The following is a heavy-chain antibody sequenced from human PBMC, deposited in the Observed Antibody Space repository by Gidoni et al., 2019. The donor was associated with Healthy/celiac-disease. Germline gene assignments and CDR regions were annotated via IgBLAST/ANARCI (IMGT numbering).Heavy chain of an antibody. CDR1: GFPFSDYY. Sequence: QVQLVESGGGLVKPGGSLRLSCAASGFPFSDYYMSWIRQAPGKGLEWVSYISSSSSYTNYADSVKGRFTISRDNAKNSLYLQMNSLRAEDTAVYYCARDRADYYDSSGYDYWGQGTLVTVSS. D-gene: IGHD3-22*01. J-gene: IGHJ4*02. V-gene: IGHV3-11*05. CDR3: ARDRADYYDSSGYDY. CDR2: ISSSSSYT.